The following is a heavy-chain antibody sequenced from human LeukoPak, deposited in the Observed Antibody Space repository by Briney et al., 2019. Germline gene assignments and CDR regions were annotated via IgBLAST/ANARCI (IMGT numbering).Heavy chain of an antibody. CDR3: AKDYGGSYGSYFDY. D-gene: IGHD5-18*01. Sequence: GGSLRLSCAASGFTFDDYAMHWVRQAPGKGLEWVSGISWNSGSIGYADSVKGRFTISRDNSKNTLYLQMNSLRAEDTAVYYCAKDYGGSYGSYFDYWGQGTLVTVSS. CDR2: ISWNSGSI. J-gene: IGHJ4*02. CDR1: GFTFDDYA. V-gene: IGHV3-9*01.